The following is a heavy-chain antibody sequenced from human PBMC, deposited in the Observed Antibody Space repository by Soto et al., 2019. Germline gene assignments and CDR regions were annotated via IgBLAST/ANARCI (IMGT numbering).Heavy chain of an antibody. V-gene: IGHV3-74*01. CDR3: VRDAGALISNWSFRFDY. D-gene: IGHD3-10*01. CDR2: VNTDGSAT. Sequence: PGGSLSLSCAVSGFPFSRSFMHWVRQAPGKGLVWVARVNTDGSATVYAGSVPSLLTRARDTVRKSVSLEMQDLRAEDTAVYFWVRDAGALISNWSFRFDYWGQGTLVTVSS. J-gene: IGHJ4*02. CDR1: GFPFSRSF.